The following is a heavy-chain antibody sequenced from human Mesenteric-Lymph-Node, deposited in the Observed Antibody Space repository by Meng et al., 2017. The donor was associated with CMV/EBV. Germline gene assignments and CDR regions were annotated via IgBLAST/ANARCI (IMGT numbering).Heavy chain of an antibody. Sequence: SETLSLTCTVSGGSVSSGSYYWSWIRQSPGKGLEWIGYTYYSGNTNYNPSLKSRVSISVDRSKNQFSLSLSSVTAAATAVYYCARRGAGSYYNAGFGWYFELWGHGTLVTVSS. J-gene: IGHJ2*01. CDR3: ARRGAGSYYNAGFGWYFEL. CDR1: GGSVSSGSYY. V-gene: IGHV4-61*01. D-gene: IGHD3-10*01. CDR2: TYYSGNT.